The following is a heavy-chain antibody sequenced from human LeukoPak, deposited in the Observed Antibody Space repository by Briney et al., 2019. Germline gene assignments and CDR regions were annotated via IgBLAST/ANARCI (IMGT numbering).Heavy chain of an antibody. J-gene: IGHJ6*02. CDR2: INHSGST. CDR3: GSTPPPRAAYYYYYGMDV. CDR1: GGSFSGYY. Sequence: PSETLSLTCPVYGGSFSGYYWSWIRQPPGKGLEWIGEINHSGSTNYNPSLKSRVTISVDTSKNQFSLQLSALAPADTAVYYRGSTPPPRAAYYYYYGMDVWGQGTTVTVSS. D-gene: IGHD2-2*01. V-gene: IGHV4-34*01.